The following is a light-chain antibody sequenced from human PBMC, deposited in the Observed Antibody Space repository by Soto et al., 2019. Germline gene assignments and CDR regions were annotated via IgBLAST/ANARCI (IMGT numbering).Light chain of an antibody. CDR3: QLYNPYSLTWT. V-gene: IGKV1-5*03. J-gene: IGKJ1*01. CDR1: QTISGW. Sequence: DIQMTQSPSTLSASVGDTVTITCRASQTISGWLAWYQQKPGKAPKLLIYRTSTLENGVPSRFSGSGSGTEFTLSISSLQSDDSATYWCQLYNPYSLTWTFGQGTRVEIK. CDR2: RTS.